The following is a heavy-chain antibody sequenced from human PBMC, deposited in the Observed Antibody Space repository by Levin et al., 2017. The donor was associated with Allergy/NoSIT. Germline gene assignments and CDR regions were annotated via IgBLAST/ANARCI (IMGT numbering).Heavy chain of an antibody. CDR1: GFRFSDYW. CDR3: TRDANYHDGSNFYDVFDV. V-gene: IGHV3-7*01. Sequence: GGSLRLSCAASGFRFSDYWMTWVRQAPGKGLEWVANIRKDESVKYFVDSVKGRFTISRDNAKNSLYLQMNSLRAEDSAVYFCTRDANYHDGSNFYDVFDVWGQGTMVTVSS. J-gene: IGHJ3*01. D-gene: IGHD3-22*01. CDR2: IRKDESVK.